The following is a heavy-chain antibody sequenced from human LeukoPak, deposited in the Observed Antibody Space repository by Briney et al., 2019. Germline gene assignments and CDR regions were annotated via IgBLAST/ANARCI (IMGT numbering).Heavy chain of an antibody. CDR3: ASEIVGATAGLFDY. J-gene: IGHJ4*02. V-gene: IGHV3-30*04. D-gene: IGHD1-26*01. CDR1: GFIFGGYS. Sequence: GGSLRLSCAASGFIFGGYSMHWVRQAPGKGPDWVTVISNDGKKEYYADSVKGRFTISRDNSKNTLYLQMNSLRAEDTAVYYCASEIVGATAGLFDYWGQGTLVTVSS. CDR2: ISNDGKKE.